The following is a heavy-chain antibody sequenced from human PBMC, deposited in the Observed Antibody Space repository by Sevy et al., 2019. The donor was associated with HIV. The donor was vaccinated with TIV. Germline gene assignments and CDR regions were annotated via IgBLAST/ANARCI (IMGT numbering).Heavy chain of an antibody. CDR3: ANQNYDSSGYCDY. J-gene: IGHJ4*02. V-gene: IGHV3-30*18. D-gene: IGHD3-22*01. CDR1: GFTFSSYG. Sequence: GGSLRLSCAASGFTFSSYGMHWVRQAPGKGLEWVAVISYDGSNKYYADSVKGRFTISRDNSKNTLYLQMNSLRDEDTAVYYCANQNYDSSGYCDYWGQGTLVTVSS. CDR2: ISYDGSNK.